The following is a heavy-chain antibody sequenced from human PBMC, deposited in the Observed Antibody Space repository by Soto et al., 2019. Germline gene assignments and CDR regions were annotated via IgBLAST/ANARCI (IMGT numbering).Heavy chain of an antibody. V-gene: IGHV4-59*01. CDR2: IYYSGST. D-gene: IGHD6-6*01. J-gene: IGHJ4*02. CDR3: ARGNRGGYKEYSSSSREYYFDY. CDR1: GGSISSYY. Sequence: WETLSLTCTVSGGSISSYYWSWIRQPPGKGLEWIGYIYYSGSTNYNPSLKRRVTISVDTSKNQFSLKLSSVTAADTAVYYCARGNRGGYKEYSSSSREYYFDYWGEGTLVT.